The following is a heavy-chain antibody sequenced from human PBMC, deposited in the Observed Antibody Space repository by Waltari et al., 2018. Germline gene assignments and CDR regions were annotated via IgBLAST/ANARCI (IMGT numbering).Heavy chain of an antibody. V-gene: IGHV1-2*06. CDR3: ARSLHLGELSFDY. J-gene: IGHJ4*02. Sequence: QVQLVQSGAEVKKPGASVKVSYKASGYTFTGYYMHWVRQAPGQGLEWMGRINPNRGGTNYAQKCQGRVTMTRDTSISTAYMELSRLRSDDTAVYYCARSLHLGELSFDYWCQGTLVTVSS. CDR1: GYTFTGYY. D-gene: IGHD3-16*02. CDR2: INPNRGGT.